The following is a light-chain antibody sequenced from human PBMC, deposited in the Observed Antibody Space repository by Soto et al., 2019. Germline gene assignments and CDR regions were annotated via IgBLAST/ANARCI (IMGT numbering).Light chain of an antibody. V-gene: IGLV1-40*01. Sequence: QSVLTQPPSVSGAPGQMVTISCAGSSSNIGAGYDVHWYQQLPGTAPKVVIYGSGNRPSGVPDRFSGSKSGTSASLAIAGLQAEDEADYYCQSYDSSLSGYVFGTGTKVTVL. J-gene: IGLJ1*01. CDR2: GSG. CDR1: SSNIGAGYD. CDR3: QSYDSSLSGYV.